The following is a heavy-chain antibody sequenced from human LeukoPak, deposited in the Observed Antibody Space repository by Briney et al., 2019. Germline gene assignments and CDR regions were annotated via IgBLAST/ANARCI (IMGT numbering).Heavy chain of an antibody. Sequence: GGSLRLSCAAAGFTFYNAWMTWVRQAPGKGLEWVGRIKSETDGGTADYVAPVKGRFTISRDDSKNTLYLQMDNLKTEDTAVYYCTTFARDFWGQGTLVTVSS. CDR2: IKSETDGGTA. CDR3: TTFARDF. V-gene: IGHV3-15*01. J-gene: IGHJ4*02. CDR1: GFTFYNAW.